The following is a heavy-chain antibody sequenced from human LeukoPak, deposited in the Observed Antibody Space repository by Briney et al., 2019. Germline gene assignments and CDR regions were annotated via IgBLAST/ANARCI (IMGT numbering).Heavy chain of an antibody. CDR1: GFAFGSFA. J-gene: IGHJ5*02. CDR3: APGDPIVVVTTTTKAFDP. Sequence: PGGSLRLPCAASGFAFGSFAMHWVRQAPGKGLEWVAVISYDETNEKYADPVQGRFTISRDNSKKILHLQMDSLTAEDTAVYYCAPGDPIVVVTTTTKAFDPWGQGTLVTVSS. CDR2: ISYDETNE. D-gene: IGHD2-15*01. V-gene: IGHV3-30*03.